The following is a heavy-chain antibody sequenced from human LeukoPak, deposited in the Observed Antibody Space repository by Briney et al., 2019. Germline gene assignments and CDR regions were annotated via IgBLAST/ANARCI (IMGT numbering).Heavy chain of an antibody. J-gene: IGHJ4*01. V-gene: IGHV1-2*02. D-gene: IGHD2-2*01. CDR2: IKPNIGGA. CDR1: GYTFIGDY. CDR3: ARYHEDCRSASCYD. Sequence: ASEKVSCKASGYTFIGDYVNWVRQAPGQGREWMGRIKPNIGGADYVQKFQGRVTMTRDTSISTAYMKLTRLRSDDTAVYYCARYHEDCRSASCYDWGQGTLVTVSS.